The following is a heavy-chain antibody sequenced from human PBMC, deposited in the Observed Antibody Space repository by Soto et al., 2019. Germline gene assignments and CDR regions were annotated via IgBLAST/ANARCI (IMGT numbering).Heavy chain of an antibody. Sequence: SETLSLTCAVYGGSFSGYYWSWIRQPPGKGLEWIGEINHSGSTNYNPSLKSRVTISVDTSKNQFSLKLSSVTAADTAVYYCAREGPKYYEFWSGYYYFDAFEIWGQGTMVTVSS. CDR1: GGSFSGYY. CDR2: INHSGST. V-gene: IGHV4-34*01. J-gene: IGHJ3*02. D-gene: IGHD3-3*01. CDR3: AREGPKYYEFWSGYYYFDAFEI.